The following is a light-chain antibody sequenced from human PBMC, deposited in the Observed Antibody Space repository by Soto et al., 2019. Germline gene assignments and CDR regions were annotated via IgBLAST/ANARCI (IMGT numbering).Light chain of an antibody. J-gene: IGLJ2*01. CDR2: VNN. V-gene: IGLV1-44*01. CDR1: SSNIGSNT. CDR3: AAWDDSLNGPV. Sequence: QPVLTQPPSASGTPGQRVTISCSGSSSNIGSNTVNWYQQFPGTAPKLLIYVNNQRPSAVPDRISGSNSGTSASLAISGLQSEDEGNYYCAAWDDSLNGPVFGGGTKLTVL.